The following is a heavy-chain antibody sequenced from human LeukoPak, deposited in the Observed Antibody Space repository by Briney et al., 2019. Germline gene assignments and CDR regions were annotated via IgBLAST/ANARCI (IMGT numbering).Heavy chain of an antibody. CDR1: GASFSSFY. V-gene: IGHV4-59*01. CDR2: IYYTGST. D-gene: IGHD3-22*01. Sequence: SETLSLTCSVSGASFSSFYWSWIRQPPGKGLEWIGFIYYTGSTNYNPSLKSRLTISVDTSRNQFSLKLSSVTAADTAVYFCARDASGYYDSSGLFDYWGQGTLVTVSS. CDR3: ARDASGYYDSSGLFDY. J-gene: IGHJ4*02.